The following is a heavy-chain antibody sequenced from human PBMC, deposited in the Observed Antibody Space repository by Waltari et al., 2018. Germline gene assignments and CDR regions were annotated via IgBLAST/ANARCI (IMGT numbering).Heavy chain of an antibody. V-gene: IGHV4-61*02. D-gene: IGHD3-10*01. CDR2: IYKSGST. J-gene: IGHJ4*02. CDR3: ARDRGPDVNEAMGLDY. Sequence: QVQLQESGPGLVKPSQTLYLTCTVSGDSISRGRYYWTWIRQPAGKGLEWIGHIYKSGSTNYNPSLKTRLSISMNKSNNQLSLTLKSVTAADTAVYYCARDRGPDVNEAMGLDYWGQGTRVTVSS. CDR1: GDSISRGRYY.